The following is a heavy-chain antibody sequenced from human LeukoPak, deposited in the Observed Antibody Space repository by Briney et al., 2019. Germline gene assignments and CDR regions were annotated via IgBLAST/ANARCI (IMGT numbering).Heavy chain of an antibody. CDR2: INPNSGGT. Sequence: EASVKLSCKASGYTFTSYYMHWVRQAPGQGLEWMGWINPNSGGTNYAQKFQGRVTMTRDTSISTAYMELSRLRFDDTAVYYCASGDYGDPPLNYWGQGTLVTVSS. J-gene: IGHJ4*02. V-gene: IGHV1-2*02. CDR3: ASGDYGDPPLNY. D-gene: IGHD4-17*01. CDR1: GYTFTSYY.